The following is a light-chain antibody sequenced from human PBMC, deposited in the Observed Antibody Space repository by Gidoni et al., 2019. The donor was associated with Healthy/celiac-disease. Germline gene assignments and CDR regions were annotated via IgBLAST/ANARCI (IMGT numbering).Light chain of an antibody. V-gene: IGKV1-5*03. Sequence: DIQMTQSPSTLSASVGDRVTITCRASQSISSWLAWYQQKPGKAPKLLIYKASSLESGVPSRFRGSGSGTEFTLTIRSLQPDDFATYYCQQYNSDSLFGGGTKVEIK. CDR3: QQYNSDSL. CDR2: KAS. CDR1: QSISSW. J-gene: IGKJ4*01.